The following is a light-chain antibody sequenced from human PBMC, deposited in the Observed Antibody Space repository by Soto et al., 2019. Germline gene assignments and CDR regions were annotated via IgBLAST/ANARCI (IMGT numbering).Light chain of an antibody. CDR3: AAWEDTLCGYV. CDR2: SNN. CDR1: SSNIGTNT. V-gene: IGLV1-44*01. J-gene: IGLJ1*01. Sequence: QSGLTQPPSASGTPGQRVTISCSGSSSNIGTNTVNWYQQLPGTAPKLLIYSNNQRPSGVPDRFSGSKSGTSASLAISGLHSENEADYYCAAWEDTLCGYVFGIGTELPVL.